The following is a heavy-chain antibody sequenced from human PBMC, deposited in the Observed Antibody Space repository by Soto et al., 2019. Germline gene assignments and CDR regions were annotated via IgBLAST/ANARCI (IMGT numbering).Heavy chain of an antibody. CDR2: VSGRGSPI. Sequence: PGGSLRLSCAASGFTFSHYSMNWVRQAPGRGLEWVSYVSGRGSPIDYADSVKGRFTISRDNAKNSLYLQMNSLRDEDTAIYYWARDYGWAFDIWGQGTMVTVSS. V-gene: IGHV3-48*02. D-gene: IGHD2-15*01. J-gene: IGHJ3*02. CDR3: ARDYGWAFDI. CDR1: GFTFSHYS.